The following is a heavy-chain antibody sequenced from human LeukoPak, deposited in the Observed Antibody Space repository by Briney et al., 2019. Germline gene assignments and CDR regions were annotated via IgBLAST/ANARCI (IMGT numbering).Heavy chain of an antibody. V-gene: IGHV3-48*04. J-gene: IGHJ4*02. CDR2: ISSRSSTM. CDR1: GFTFSSYS. D-gene: IGHD2-15*01. CDR3: AAAPALDY. Sequence: GGSLRLSCAASGFTFSSYSINWVRLAPGKGLEWVSYISSRSSTMYYADSVKGRFTISRDNAKNSLYLQMNSLRAEDTAVYYCAAAPALDYWGQGTLVTVSS.